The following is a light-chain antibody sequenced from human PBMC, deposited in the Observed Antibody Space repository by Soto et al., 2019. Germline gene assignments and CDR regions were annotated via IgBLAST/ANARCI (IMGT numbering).Light chain of an antibody. CDR1: QSATSNY. CDR2: GAS. J-gene: IGKJ5*01. CDR3: QHYGISPCT. Sequence: EIVLTQSPGTLSLSPGERATLSCRASQSATSNYVAWYQQKPGQAPRLLIYGASSRATGIPDRFSGSGYGTEFILTISRREPEDFAVDYGQHYGISPCTVGQGTRREIK. V-gene: IGKV3-20*01.